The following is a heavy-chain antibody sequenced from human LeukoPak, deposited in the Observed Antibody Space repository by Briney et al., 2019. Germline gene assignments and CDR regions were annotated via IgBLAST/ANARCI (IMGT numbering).Heavy chain of an antibody. V-gene: IGHV1-2*02. Sequence: ASVKVSCKASGYTFTGYYMHWVRQAPGQGLEWMGWMNPNSGGTNSAQKFQGRVTMTRDTSISTAYMELSRLRSDDTAVYYCARDLEGYCTSSRCVNWFDPWGQGTLVTVSS. J-gene: IGHJ5*02. CDR2: MNPNSGGT. CDR3: ARDLEGYCTSSRCVNWFDP. D-gene: IGHD2-2*01. CDR1: GYTFTGYY.